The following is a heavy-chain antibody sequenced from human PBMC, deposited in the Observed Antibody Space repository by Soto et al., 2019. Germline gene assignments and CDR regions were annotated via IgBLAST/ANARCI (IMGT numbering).Heavy chain of an antibody. CDR2: ISASGSYI. Sequence: PGGYLRLSCAASGITFSNYNINWVRQVPGTGLAWVSYISASGSYIYYADSVKGRFTISRDNAKNSMYLQMNSLRAEDTAVYHCPTDWGYSYGHAFDSWGQGTLVTVSS. V-gene: IGHV3-21*01. D-gene: IGHD5-18*01. J-gene: IGHJ5*01. CDR1: GITFSNYN. CDR3: PTDWGYSYGHAFDS.